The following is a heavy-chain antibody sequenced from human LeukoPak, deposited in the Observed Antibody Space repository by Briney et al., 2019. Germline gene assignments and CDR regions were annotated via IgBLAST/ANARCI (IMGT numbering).Heavy chain of an antibody. CDR3: VSEMGSGTHYCLEF. V-gene: IGHV3-64D*06. D-gene: IGHD3-10*01. CDR2: INPSGSYV. J-gene: IGHJ4*02. Sequence: GGSLRLSCSASGFTFSSSPMHWVRQAPGKGLEYVSSINPSGSYVSYADFAKGRFTISRDNWRNTLHLQMNSLTPDDTAIYYCVSEMGSGTHYCLEFWGQGALVTVSA. CDR1: GFTFSSSP.